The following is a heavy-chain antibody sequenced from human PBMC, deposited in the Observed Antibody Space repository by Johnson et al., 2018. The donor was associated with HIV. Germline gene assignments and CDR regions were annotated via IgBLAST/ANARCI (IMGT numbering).Heavy chain of an antibody. CDR3: ARGGGCGGDCYSGYDAFDI. J-gene: IGHJ3*02. V-gene: IGHV3-73*02. Sequence: VQLVESGGGLVQPGGSLELSCAASGFTFSGSAMHWVRQASGKGLEWVGRIRGRANTYATAYAASLKGSFTISRDNFKNTVYLQMNSLRPYDTAVYYCARGGGCGGDCYSGYDAFDIWGQGTMVTVSS. CDR1: GFTFSGSA. D-gene: IGHD2-21*01. CDR2: IRGRANTYAT.